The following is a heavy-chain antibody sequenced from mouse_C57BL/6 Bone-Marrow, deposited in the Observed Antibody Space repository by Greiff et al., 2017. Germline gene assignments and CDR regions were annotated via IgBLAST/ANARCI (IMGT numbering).Heavy chain of an antibody. CDR2: ISNGGGST. D-gene: IGHD1-1*01. Sequence: EVMLVESGGGLVQPGGSLKLSCAASGFTFSDYYMYWVRQTPEKRLEWVAYISNGGGSTYYPDTVKGRFTISRDNAKNTLYLQMSRLKSEDTAMYYCARHRTPYYYGSSAYFDVWGTGTTVTVSA. CDR3: ARHRTPYYYGSSAYFDV. CDR1: GFTFSDYY. V-gene: IGHV5-12*01. J-gene: IGHJ1*03.